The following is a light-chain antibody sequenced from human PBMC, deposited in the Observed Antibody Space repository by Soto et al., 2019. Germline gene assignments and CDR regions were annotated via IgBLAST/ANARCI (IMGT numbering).Light chain of an antibody. Sequence: EIVLTQSPGTLSLSPGERATLSCRASQSVSSYFAWYQQKPGQAPRLLIYDASNRATGIPARFSGSGSGTDFTLTISSLEPDDFAVYYCQQLGNWPVTFGQGTRVDIK. CDR1: QSVSSY. CDR2: DAS. J-gene: IGKJ1*01. V-gene: IGKV3-11*01. CDR3: QQLGNWPVT.